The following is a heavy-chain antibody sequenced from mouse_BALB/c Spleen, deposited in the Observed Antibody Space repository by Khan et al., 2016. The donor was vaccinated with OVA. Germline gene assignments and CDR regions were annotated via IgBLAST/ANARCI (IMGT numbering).Heavy chain of an antibody. J-gene: IGHJ3*01. CDR3: DRNYDYDEGLAY. CDR2: IWSGGST. CDR1: GFSLTTYG. D-gene: IGHD2-4*01. V-gene: IGHV2-2*02. Sequence: VQLQESGPGLVQPSQSLSITCTVSGFSLTTYGVHWVRQSPRKGLEWLGVIWSGGSTDYNAPFISRLSISKDSSKSQVFFKMNSLQVNDTAIYYCDRNYDYDEGLAYWGQGTLVTVSA.